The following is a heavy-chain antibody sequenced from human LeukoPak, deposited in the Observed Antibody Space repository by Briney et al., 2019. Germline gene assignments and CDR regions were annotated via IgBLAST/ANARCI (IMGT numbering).Heavy chain of an antibody. D-gene: IGHD3-22*01. V-gene: IGHV3-21*01. CDR2: ISSSSSYI. Sequence: GGSLRLSCAASGFTFSSYSMNWVRQAPGKGLEWVSSISSSSSYIYYADSVKGRFTISRDNAKNSLYLQMNSLRAEDTAVYYCATWEIFSIYYYDSSGFYQGDYWGQGTLVTVSS. CDR1: GFTFSSYS. CDR3: ATWEIFSIYYYDSSGFYQGDY. J-gene: IGHJ4*02.